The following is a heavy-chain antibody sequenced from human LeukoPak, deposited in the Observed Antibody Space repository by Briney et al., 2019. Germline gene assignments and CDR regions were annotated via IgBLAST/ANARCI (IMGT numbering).Heavy chain of an antibody. CDR3: AKDSDSYGYQFDY. CDR1: GFTLSRYG. V-gene: IGHV3-30*18. CDR2: ISYDGSNK. J-gene: IGHJ4*02. Sequence: GGSLRLSCAASGFTLSRYGKDWVRQAPGKGLEWGAVISYDGSNKYYADSVKGRLTISRENSKNTLYLQMNSLRAEDTAVYYCAKDSDSYGYQFDYWGQGTLVTVSS. D-gene: IGHD5-18*01.